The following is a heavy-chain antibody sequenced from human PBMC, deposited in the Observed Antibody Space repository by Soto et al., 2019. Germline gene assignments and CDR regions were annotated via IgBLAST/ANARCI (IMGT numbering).Heavy chain of an antibody. Sequence: SETLSLTCSVSGDSINSGAYFWTWVRQTPGKGLEWIAYIYYSGRTYYNPSLKSRLNISLDTSKNQFSLRLSSVTAADTAVYYCARGWASDTSSPSGRFDPWGQGTLVTVSS. CDR3: ARGWASDTSSPSGRFDP. D-gene: IGHD2-2*01. CDR1: GDSINSGAYF. CDR2: IYYSGRT. V-gene: IGHV4-31*03. J-gene: IGHJ5*02.